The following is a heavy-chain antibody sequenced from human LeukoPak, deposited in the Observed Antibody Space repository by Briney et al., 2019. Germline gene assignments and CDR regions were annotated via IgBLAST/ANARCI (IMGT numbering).Heavy chain of an antibody. CDR3: ARSTAGAFDY. CDR2: INSDGRST. Sequence: PGGSLRLSCAASGFTFDDYTMHWVRQAPGKGLEWVSRINSDGRSTDYADSVKGRFTISRDNAKNTVYLQMNSLRVEDTAVYYSARSTAGAFDYWGQGSLVTVSS. D-gene: IGHD4-17*01. V-gene: IGHV3-74*01. J-gene: IGHJ4*02. CDR1: GFTFDDYT.